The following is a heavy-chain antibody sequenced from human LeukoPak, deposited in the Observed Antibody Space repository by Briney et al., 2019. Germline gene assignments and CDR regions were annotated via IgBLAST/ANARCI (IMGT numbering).Heavy chain of an antibody. V-gene: IGHV3-21*01. CDR2: ISSSSSYI. Sequence: PGGSLKLSCAASGLTFSGSSMSWLRQAPGKGLEWVSSISSSSSYIYYADSVKGRFTVSRDNAKNSLYLLMNSLRAEDTAVYYCARTTVVTFIDYWGQGTLVTVSS. J-gene: IGHJ4*02. CDR1: GLTFSGSS. CDR3: ARTTVVTFIDY. D-gene: IGHD4-23*01.